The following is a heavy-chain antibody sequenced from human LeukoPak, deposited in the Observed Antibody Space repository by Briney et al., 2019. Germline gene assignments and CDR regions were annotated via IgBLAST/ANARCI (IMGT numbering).Heavy chain of an antibody. J-gene: IGHJ4*02. CDR3: ARNYGDYEKFFDY. CDR1: GYSISSGYF. Sequence: SETLSLTCTVSGYSISSGYFWGWIRQPAGKGLEWIGRIYTSGSTDYNPSLKSRVTISVDTSKNQFSLKLSSVTAADTAVYYCARNYGDYEKFFDYWGQGTLVTVSS. D-gene: IGHD4-17*01. CDR2: IYTSGST. V-gene: IGHV4-38-2*02.